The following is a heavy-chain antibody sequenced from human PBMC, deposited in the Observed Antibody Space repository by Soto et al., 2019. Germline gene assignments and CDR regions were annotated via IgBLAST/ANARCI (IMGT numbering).Heavy chain of an antibody. Sequence: GGSLRLSCASSGFTFSTYTMNWVRQAPGKGLEWVSSINGRGNYIYYADSVRGRFTISRDNAKNSLYLQMDRLRAEDTALYYCVREDGIVGANSAFDYWGLGALVTVSS. CDR2: INGRGNYI. J-gene: IGHJ4*02. V-gene: IGHV3-21*01. CDR1: GFTFSTYT. CDR3: VREDGIVGANSAFDY. D-gene: IGHD1-26*01.